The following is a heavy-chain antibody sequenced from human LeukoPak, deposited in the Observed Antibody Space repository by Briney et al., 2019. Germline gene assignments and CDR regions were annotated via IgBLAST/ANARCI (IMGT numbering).Heavy chain of an antibody. Sequence: ASVKVSCKASGYTFTSYAMHWVRQAPGQRLEWMGWINAGNGNTKYSQKFQGRDTITGDTSASTAYMELSSLRSEDTAVYYCARDRARKPYDFWSGYYSDIDYWGQGTLVTVSS. CDR2: INAGNGNT. J-gene: IGHJ4*02. D-gene: IGHD3-3*01. CDR3: ARDRARKPYDFWSGYYSDIDY. V-gene: IGHV1-3*01. CDR1: GYTFTSYA.